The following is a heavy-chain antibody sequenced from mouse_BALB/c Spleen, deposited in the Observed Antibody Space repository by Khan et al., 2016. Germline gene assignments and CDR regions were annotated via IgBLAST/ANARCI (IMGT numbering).Heavy chain of an antibody. CDR3: SRGTSAVYQSLDY. J-gene: IGHJ4*01. V-gene: IGHV1S137*01. D-gene: IGHD6-2*01. CDR1: GYTFTDYA. CDR2: ISTYYGAV. Sequence: QVQLQQSGAELVRPGVSVKISCKGSGYTFTDYALHWVKQSHAKSLEWIGIISTYYGAVTYNQKFKDRATLTVDKSSGTAYVRLARLPSDDSAIYYCSRGTSAVYQSLDYWGQGCSVTVPS.